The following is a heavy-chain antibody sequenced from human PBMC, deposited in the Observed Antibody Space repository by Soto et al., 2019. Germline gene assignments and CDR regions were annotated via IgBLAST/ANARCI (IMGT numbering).Heavy chain of an antibody. CDR3: ARQKLNYDFWSGYYSYYFDY. D-gene: IGHD3-3*01. CDR1: GGSISSYY. Sequence: PSETLSLTCTVSGGSISSYYWSWIRQPPGKGLEWIGYIYYSGSTNYDPSLKSRVTISVDTSKNQFSLKLSSVTAADTAVYYCARQKLNYDFWSGYYSYYFDYWSQGTLVTVSS. V-gene: IGHV4-59*08. CDR2: IYYSGST. J-gene: IGHJ4*02.